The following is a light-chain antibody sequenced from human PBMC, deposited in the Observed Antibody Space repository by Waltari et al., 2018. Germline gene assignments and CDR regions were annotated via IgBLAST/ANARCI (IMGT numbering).Light chain of an antibody. CDR3: QQYYRVPFT. Sequence: DIVMTQSPDSLTVSLGERATINCKSSQSVINSADNKNKLAWYQQKAGQPPKLLISWASTRESGVPDRFSGSGSGTDFTLTISSLQAEDVAVYYCQQYYRVPFTFGPGTKVDIK. CDR2: WAS. J-gene: IGKJ3*01. V-gene: IGKV4-1*01. CDR1: QSVINSADNKNK.